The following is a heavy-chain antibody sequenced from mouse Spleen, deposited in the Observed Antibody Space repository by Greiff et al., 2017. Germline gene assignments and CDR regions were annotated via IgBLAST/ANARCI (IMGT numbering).Heavy chain of an antibody. V-gene: IGHV1-53*01. Sequence: QVQLQQPGTELVKPGASVKLSCKASGYTFTNYWMHWVQQRPGQGLEWIGNINPSNGGTNYNERFNNKATLTVDTSSSTAYMQLCSLTSEDSAVYYCARGLGHWYFDVWGAGTTVTVSS. D-gene: IGHD4-1*01. CDR1: GYTFTNYW. CDR2: INPSNGGT. J-gene: IGHJ1*01. CDR3: ARGLGHWYFDV.